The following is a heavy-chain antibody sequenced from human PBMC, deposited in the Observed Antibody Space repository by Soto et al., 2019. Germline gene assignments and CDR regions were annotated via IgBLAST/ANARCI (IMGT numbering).Heavy chain of an antibody. D-gene: IGHD5-18*01. Sequence: GGSLRLSCAASGFIVSSKYMSWVRQAPGKGLEWVSIIYSGDTTYYADSVKGRFTISRDNSKNTLYLQMNSLRVEDTAVYYCARAERGYSYGEYYFDFWGQGALVT. CDR2: IYSGDTT. V-gene: IGHV3-53*01. J-gene: IGHJ4*02. CDR3: ARAERGYSYGEYYFDF. CDR1: GFIVSSKY.